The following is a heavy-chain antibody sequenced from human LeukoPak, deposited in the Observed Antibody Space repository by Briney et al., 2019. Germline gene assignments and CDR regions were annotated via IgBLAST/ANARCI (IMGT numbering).Heavy chain of an antibody. D-gene: IGHD4-17*01. CDR1: GGSISSYY. CDR2: IYTSGST. J-gene: IGHJ4*02. V-gene: IGHV4-4*07. Sequence: SETLSLTCTVSGGSISSYYWSWIRQPAGKGLEWIGRIYTSGSTSYNPSLKSRVTMSVDTSKNQFSLKLISVTAADTAVYYCARDRSTRYGAWIDYWGQGTLVTVSS. CDR3: ARDRSTRYGAWIDY.